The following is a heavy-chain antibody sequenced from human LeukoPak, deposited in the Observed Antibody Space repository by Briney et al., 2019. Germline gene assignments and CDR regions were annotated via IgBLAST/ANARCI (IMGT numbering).Heavy chain of an antibody. Sequence: ASVKVSCKASGYTFTSYYMHWVRQAPGQGLEWMGIINPSGGSTSYAQKFQGRVTMTRDTSTSTVYMELSSLKSEDTAVYYCARVRSFYDSSGYSMAYWGQGTLVTVSS. V-gene: IGHV1-46*01. J-gene: IGHJ4*02. D-gene: IGHD3-22*01. CDR2: INPSGGST. CDR1: GYTFTSYY. CDR3: ARVRSFYDSSGYSMAY.